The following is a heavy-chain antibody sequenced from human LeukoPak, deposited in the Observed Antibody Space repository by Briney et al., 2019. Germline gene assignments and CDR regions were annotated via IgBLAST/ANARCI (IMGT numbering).Heavy chain of an antibody. Sequence: GGSLRLSCAASGFTFSSYAMHWVRQAPGKGLEWVAVISYDGSNKYYADSVKGRFTISRDNSKNTLYLQMNSLRAEDTAVYYCARDRGYIYEKQPAYGMDVWGKGTTVTVSS. V-gene: IGHV3-30*04. CDR2: ISYDGSNK. CDR3: ARDRGYIYEKQPAYGMDV. J-gene: IGHJ6*04. CDR1: GFTFSSYA. D-gene: IGHD5-18*01.